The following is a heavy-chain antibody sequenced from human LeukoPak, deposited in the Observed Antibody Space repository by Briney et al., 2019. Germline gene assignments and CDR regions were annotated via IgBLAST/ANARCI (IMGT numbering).Heavy chain of an antibody. CDR3: ASAYSSSWYANWFDP. CDR2: IYYSGST. D-gene: IGHD6-13*01. V-gene: IGHV4-31*03. CDR1: GGSISSGGYY. J-gene: IGHJ5*02. Sequence: PSQTLSLTCTVSGGSISSGGYYWSWIRQHPGKGLEWIGYIYYSGSTYYNPSLKRRVTISVDTSKNQFSLKLSSVTAADTAVYYCASAYSSSWYANWFDPWGQGTLVTVSS.